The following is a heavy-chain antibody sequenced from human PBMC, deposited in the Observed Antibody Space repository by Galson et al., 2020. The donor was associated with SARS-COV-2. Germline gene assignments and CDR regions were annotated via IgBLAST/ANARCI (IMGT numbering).Heavy chain of an antibody. D-gene: IGHD2-2*01. CDR2: ISYDGSTK. Sequence: GESLQISCAASGFTISSYAMHWVRQAPGKGLEWVAVISYDGSTKYYADSVNGRFTISRDNSKNTLYLQMNSLIAEDTAVYYCARDSEYCSTTSCYYYYFYGMDVWGQGTTVTVSS. CDR3: ARDSEYCSTTSCYYYYFYGMDV. CDR1: GFTISSYA. J-gene: IGHJ6*02. V-gene: IGHV3-30-3*01.